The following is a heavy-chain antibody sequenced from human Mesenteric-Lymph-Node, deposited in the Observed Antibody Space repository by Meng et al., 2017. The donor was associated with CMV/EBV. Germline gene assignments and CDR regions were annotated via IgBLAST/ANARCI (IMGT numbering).Heavy chain of an antibody. V-gene: IGHV3-21*01. CDR2: ISSSSSYK. D-gene: IGHD7-27*01. J-gene: IGHJ3*02. Sequence: GESLKISCAASGFTFSTYSMNWVRQAPGKGLEWVSSISSSSSYKYHADSVKGRFTISRDNAKNSLYLQMNSLRVEDTAVYYCAREEGGTGAEAFDIWGQGTMVTRLL. CDR1: GFTFSTYS. CDR3: AREEGGTGAEAFDI.